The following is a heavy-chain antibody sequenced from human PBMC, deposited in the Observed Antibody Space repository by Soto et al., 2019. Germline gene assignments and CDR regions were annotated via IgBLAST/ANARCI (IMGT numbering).Heavy chain of an antibody. J-gene: IGHJ5*02. CDR3: AGDVVTAVAGSVNWFDP. V-gene: IGHV3-33*01. CDR1: GFSLRTYG. Sequence: QVQLVESGGGVVQSGRSLTLSCAASGFSLRTYGIHWIRRAPGKGLEWVAFIRYDGTKKFYANSVKGRSTISKDNSNNSRYLQMSGLRAEDTAVYYCAGDVVTAVAGSVNWFDPWGQGTLVTVSS. CDR2: IRYDGTKK. D-gene: IGHD6-19*01.